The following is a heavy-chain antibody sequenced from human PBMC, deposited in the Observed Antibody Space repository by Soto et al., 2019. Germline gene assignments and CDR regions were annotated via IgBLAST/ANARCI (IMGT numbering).Heavy chain of an antibody. CDR1: GYEFFGYW. Sequence: PGESLKISCKGSGYEFFGYWIAWVRQMPGKGLEWMGIIYPDDSSTRYSPSFQGQVTISADKSISNAYLQWSGLKASDSGMYYCARSLSSSYGVDVWGQGNTVTVSS. CDR2: IYPDDSST. V-gene: IGHV5-51*01. D-gene: IGHD6-6*01. J-gene: IGHJ6*02. CDR3: ARSLSSSYGVDV.